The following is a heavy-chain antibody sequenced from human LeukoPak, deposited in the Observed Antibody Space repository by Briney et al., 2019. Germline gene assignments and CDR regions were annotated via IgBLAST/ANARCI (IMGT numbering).Heavy chain of an antibody. J-gene: IGHJ4*02. CDR2: INHSGST. D-gene: IGHD3-16*02. Sequence: PSETLSLTCAVYGGSFSGYYWSWIRQPPGKGLEWIGEINHSGSTNYNPSLKSRVTISVDTSKNQFSLKLSSVTAADTAVYYCARGIANYVWGSYRPKYYFDYWGQGTLVTVSS. CDR3: ARGIANYVWGSYRPKYYFDY. CDR1: GGSFSGYY. V-gene: IGHV4-34*01.